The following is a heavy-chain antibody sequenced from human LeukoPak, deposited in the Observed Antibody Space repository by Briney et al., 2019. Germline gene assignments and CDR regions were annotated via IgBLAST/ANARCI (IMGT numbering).Heavy chain of an antibody. CDR1: GFTFSSYS. J-gene: IGHJ4*02. CDR3: ARTDDILTASY. D-gene: IGHD3-9*01. CDR2: ISGSSSTI. V-gene: IGHV3-48*01. Sequence: GGSLRLSCAASGFTFSSYSMNWVRQAPGKGLEWVSYISGSSSTIYYADSVKGRFTISRDNAKNSLYLQMNSLRAEDTAVYYCARTDDILTASYWGQGTLVTVSS.